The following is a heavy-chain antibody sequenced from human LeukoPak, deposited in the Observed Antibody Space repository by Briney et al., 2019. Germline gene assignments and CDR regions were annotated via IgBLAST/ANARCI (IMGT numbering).Heavy chain of an antibody. CDR2: ISYDGSNT. CDR1: GFTFSSYA. Sequence: GRSLRLSCAASGFTFSSYAMHWVRQAPGKGLEWVAVISYDGSNTYYADSVKGRFTISRDNSKNTLYLQMNSLRAEDTAVYYCARDIEYYGSGSYYKDYYYGKDVWGKGTTVTVSS. D-gene: IGHD3-10*01. J-gene: IGHJ6*04. CDR3: ARDIEYYGSGSYYKDYYYGKDV. V-gene: IGHV3-30*04.